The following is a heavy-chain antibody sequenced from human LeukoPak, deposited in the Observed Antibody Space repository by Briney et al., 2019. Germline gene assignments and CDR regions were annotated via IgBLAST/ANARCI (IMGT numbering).Heavy chain of an antibody. CDR2: IYSGGGT. CDR3: ARDHYVDAFDI. V-gene: IGHV3-66*01. CDR1: GFTVSSNY. J-gene: IGHJ3*02. Sequence: GGSLRLSCAASGFTVSSNYMSWVRQAPGKGLEWVSVIYSGGGTYYADAVKGRFTISRDNSKNTLYLRMNSLRAGDTAVYYCARDHYVDAFDIWGQGTMVTVSS. D-gene: IGHD3-16*01.